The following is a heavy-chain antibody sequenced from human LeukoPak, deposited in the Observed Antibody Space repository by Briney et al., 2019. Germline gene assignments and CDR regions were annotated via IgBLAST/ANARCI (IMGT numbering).Heavy chain of an antibody. CDR3: AKDRTSSGWIRYFDY. Sequence: GGSLRLSCAASGFTVSSYYMAWVRQAPGKGLEWVSVIYSGGSTYYADSVKGRFSISRDNSKNTLYLQMNSLRAEDTAVYYCAKDRTSSGWIRYFDYWGQGSLVTVSS. V-gene: IGHV3-53*01. J-gene: IGHJ4*02. CDR2: IYSGGST. D-gene: IGHD6-19*01. CDR1: GFTVSSYY.